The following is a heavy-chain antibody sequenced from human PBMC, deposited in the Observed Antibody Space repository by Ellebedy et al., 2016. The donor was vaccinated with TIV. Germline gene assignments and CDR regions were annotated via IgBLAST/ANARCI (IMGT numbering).Heavy chain of an antibody. J-gene: IGHJ5*01. D-gene: IGHD5-18*01. V-gene: IGHV3-9*01. CDR1: GFTFDDYA. CDR2: ISWNSGTL. CDR3: AKGSTTVMATCVDS. Sequence: PGGSLRLSCAASGFTFDDYAMHWVRQAPGKGLEWVSGISWNSGTLGTADSVKGRFTISRDNAKNSLYLQMNSLRAEDTALCFCAKGSTTVMATCVDSWGQGTLVTVSS.